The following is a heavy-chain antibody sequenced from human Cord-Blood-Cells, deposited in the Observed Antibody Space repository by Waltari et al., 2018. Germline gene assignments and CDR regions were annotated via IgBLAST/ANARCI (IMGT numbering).Heavy chain of an antibody. CDR2: INHSGST. V-gene: IGHV4-34*01. Sequence: QVQLQQWGAGLLKPSETLSLTCAVYGGSFSGYYWSWIRQPPGKGLEWIGEINHSGSTNYNPSLKSRVTISVDTSKNQFSLKLSSATAADTAVYYCVEWPPDAFDIWGQGTMVTVSS. J-gene: IGHJ3*02. CDR1: GGSFSGYY. CDR3: VEWPPDAFDI. D-gene: IGHD3-3*01.